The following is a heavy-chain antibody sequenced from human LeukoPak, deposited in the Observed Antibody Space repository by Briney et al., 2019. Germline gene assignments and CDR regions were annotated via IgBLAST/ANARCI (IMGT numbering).Heavy chain of an antibody. CDR3: AREGGYGPSNDY. CDR1: GYTFTGYY. V-gene: IGHV1-2*02. CDR2: INPNSGGT. D-gene: IGHD5-12*01. Sequence: ASVKVSCKASGYTFTGYYMHWVRQAPGQGLEWMGWINPNSGGTNYAQKFQGRVTMTRDTSISTVYMELSRLRSDDTAVYYCAREGGYGPSNDYWGQGTLVTVSS. J-gene: IGHJ4*02.